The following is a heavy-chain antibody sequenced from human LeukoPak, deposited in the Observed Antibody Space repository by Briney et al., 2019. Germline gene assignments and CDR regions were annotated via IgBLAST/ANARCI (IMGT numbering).Heavy chain of an antibody. V-gene: IGHV5-51*01. CDR1: GYSFTSYW. CDR2: IYPGDSDT. CDR3: ARGYCSSTSCLRYYYYYSMDV. D-gene: IGHD2-2*01. J-gene: IGHJ6*02. Sequence: GESLKISCQGSGYSFTSYWIGWVRQMPGKGLEWMGIIYPGDSDTRYSPSFQGQVTISADKSISTAYLQWSSLKASDTAMYYCARGYCSSTSCLRYYYYYSMDVWGQGTTVTVSS.